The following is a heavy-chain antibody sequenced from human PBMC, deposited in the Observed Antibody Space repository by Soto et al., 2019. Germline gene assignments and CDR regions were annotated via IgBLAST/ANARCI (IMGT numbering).Heavy chain of an antibody. Sequence: QVQLVQSGAEVKKPGSSVKVSCKASGGTFSSYAISWVRQAPGQGLEWMGGIIPIFGTANYAQKFQGRVTITADGSTSTAYMELSSLRSEDTAVYYCARVGRATVTTGTTYFDYWGQGTLVTVSS. CDR1: GGTFSSYA. D-gene: IGHD4-17*01. CDR3: ARVGRATVTTGTTYFDY. CDR2: IIPIFGTA. J-gene: IGHJ4*02. V-gene: IGHV1-69*12.